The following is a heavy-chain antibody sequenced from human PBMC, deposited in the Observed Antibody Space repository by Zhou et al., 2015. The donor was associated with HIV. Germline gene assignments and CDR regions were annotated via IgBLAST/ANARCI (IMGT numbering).Heavy chain of an antibody. CDR2: IIPIFGTA. V-gene: IGHV1-69*01. D-gene: IGHD2-15*01. CDR1: GGTFSSYA. J-gene: IGHJ4*02. Sequence: QVQLVQSGAEVKKPGSSVKVSCKASGGTFSSYAISWVRQAPGQGLEWMGGIIPIFGTANYAQKFQGRVTITADESTSTAYMELSSLRSEDTAVYYCASGSLGYCSGGSCHRPFDYVGPGNPGHRLL. CDR3: ASGSLGYCSGGSCHRPFDY.